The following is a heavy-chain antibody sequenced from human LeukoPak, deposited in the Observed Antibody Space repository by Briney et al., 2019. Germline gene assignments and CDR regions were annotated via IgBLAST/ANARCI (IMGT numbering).Heavy chain of an antibody. J-gene: IGHJ4*02. D-gene: IGHD5-24*01. Sequence: GGSLRLSCAASGFTFSSYGMHWVRQAPGKGLEWVAVIWYDGSNKYYADSVKGRFTISRDNSKNTLYLQMNSLRAEDTAVYYCAKTYARDVNYFDYWGQGTLVTVSS. CDR1: GFTFSSYG. CDR2: IWYDGSNK. V-gene: IGHV3-33*06. CDR3: AKTYARDVNYFDY.